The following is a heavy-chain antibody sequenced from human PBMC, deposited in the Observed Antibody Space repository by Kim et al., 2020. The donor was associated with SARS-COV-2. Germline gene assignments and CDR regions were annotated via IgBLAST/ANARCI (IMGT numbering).Heavy chain of an antibody. D-gene: IGHD6-19*01. Sequence: GESLKISCKGSGYSFTSYWIGWVRQMPGKGLEWMGIIYPGDSDTRYSPSFQGQVTISADKSISTAYLQWSSLKASDTAMYYCARLSLSGWYPYNWFDPWGQGTLVTVSS. V-gene: IGHV5-51*01. J-gene: IGHJ5*02. CDR1: GYSFTSYW. CDR2: IYPGDSDT. CDR3: ARLSLSGWYPYNWFDP.